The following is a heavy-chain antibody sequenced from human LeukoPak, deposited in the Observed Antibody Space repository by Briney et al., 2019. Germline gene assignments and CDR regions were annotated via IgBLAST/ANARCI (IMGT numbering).Heavy chain of an antibody. CDR2: ISSSSGYI. J-gene: IGHJ4*02. Sequence: GGSLRLSCAASGFTFSSYSMNWVRQAPGKGLEWVSSISSSSGYIYYADSVKGRFTISRDNAKNSLYLQMNSLRAEDTAVYYCASKMSSSWYLGYWGQGTLVTVSS. CDR3: ASKMSSSWYLGY. V-gene: IGHV3-21*01. CDR1: GFTFSSYS. D-gene: IGHD6-13*01.